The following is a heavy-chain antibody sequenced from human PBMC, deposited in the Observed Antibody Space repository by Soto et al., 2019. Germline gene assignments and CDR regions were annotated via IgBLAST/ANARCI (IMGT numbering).Heavy chain of an antibody. V-gene: IGHV3-30*18. J-gene: IGHJ4*02. CDR1: GFTFSSYG. Sequence: QVQLVESGGGVVQPERSLRLSCAASGFTFSSYGMHWVRQAPGKGLEWVAAISGDGRDTYYGDSVKGRFTISRDNSRNTLYVQMNSLRVEDTAVYYCVQGMEVARQWLGYWGQGTLVTVSS. CDR2: ISGDGRDT. D-gene: IGHD6-19*01. CDR3: VQGMEVARQWLGY.